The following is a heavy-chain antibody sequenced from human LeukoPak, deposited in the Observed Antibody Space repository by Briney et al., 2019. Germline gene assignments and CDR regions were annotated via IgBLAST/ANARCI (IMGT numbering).Heavy chain of an antibody. D-gene: IGHD1-14*01. CDR2: TYYRSKWYN. Sequence: SQTDTLTCAISGDSVSSSTDAWNWIRQSPSRGLEWLGRTYYRSKWYNDYAVSVESRITINPDTSKKQFSLQLNSVTPEDTAVYYCARGANRVFDYWGQGTLVTVS. CDR3: ARGANRVFDY. V-gene: IGHV6-1*01. J-gene: IGHJ4*02. CDR1: GDSVSSSTDA.